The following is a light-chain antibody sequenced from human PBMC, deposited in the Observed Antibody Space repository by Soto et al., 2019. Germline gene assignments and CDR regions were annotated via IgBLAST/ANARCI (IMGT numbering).Light chain of an antibody. V-gene: IGLV2-23*03. J-gene: IGLJ1*01. Sequence: QSVLTQPASVSGSPGQSIPISCTGTSSDVGSYNLVSWYQQHPGKAPKLRIYEGSKRPSGVSNRFSGSKSGNTASLTISGLQAEDEADYYCCSYAGSSTFFYVFGTGTKLTVL. CDR2: EGS. CDR3: CSYAGSSTFFYV. CDR1: SSDVGSYNL.